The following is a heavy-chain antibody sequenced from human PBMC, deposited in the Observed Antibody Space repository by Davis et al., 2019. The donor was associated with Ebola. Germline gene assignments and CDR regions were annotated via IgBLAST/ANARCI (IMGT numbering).Heavy chain of an antibody. Sequence: SETLSLTCAVYGGSFSGYYWGWIRQPPGKGLEWIGSIYYSGSTNYNPSLKSRVTISVDTSKNQFSLKLSSVTAADTAVYYCARLWETYYYDSSGYYMAYGAFDIWGQGTMVTVSS. J-gene: IGHJ3*02. V-gene: IGHV4-59*08. CDR1: GGSFSGYY. D-gene: IGHD3-22*01. CDR3: ARLWETYYYDSSGYYMAYGAFDI. CDR2: IYYSGST.